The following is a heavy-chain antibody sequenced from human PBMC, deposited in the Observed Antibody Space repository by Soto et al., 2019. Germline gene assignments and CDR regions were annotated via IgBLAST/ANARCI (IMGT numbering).Heavy chain of an antibody. J-gene: IGHJ4*02. V-gene: IGHV4-39*01. Sequence: PSETLSLTCTVSGGSISSSSYYWGWIRQPPGKGLEWIGSIYYSGSTYYNPSLKSRVTISVDTSKNQFSLKLSSVTAADTAVYYCARGIVGDSSGYYSPMVDYWGQGTLVTVSS. CDR3: ARGIVGDSSGYYSPMVDY. D-gene: IGHD3-22*01. CDR2: IYYSGST. CDR1: GGSISSSSYY.